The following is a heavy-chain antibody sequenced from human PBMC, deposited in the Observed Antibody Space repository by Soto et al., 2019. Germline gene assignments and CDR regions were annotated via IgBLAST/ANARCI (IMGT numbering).Heavy chain of an antibody. Sequence: EMQLVESGGGLVKPGGSLRLSCAASGFTFSDAWTNWVRQVPGRGLEWVGRIKSKSNGETTDYAAPVKGRFTISRDDSKDTLYLQMNSLKTEDTAVYYCAKDIRWQDTWGQGSLVTVSS. CDR2: IKSKSNGETT. V-gene: IGHV3-15*07. J-gene: IGHJ4*02. D-gene: IGHD2-15*01. CDR1: GFTFSDAW. CDR3: AKDIRWQDT.